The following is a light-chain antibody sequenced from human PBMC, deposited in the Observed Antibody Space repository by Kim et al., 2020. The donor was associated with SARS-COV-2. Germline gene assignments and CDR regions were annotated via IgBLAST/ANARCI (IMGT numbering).Light chain of an antibody. CDR3: QQYNNWPPT. CDR1: PCLSSN. V-gene: IGKV3-15*01. CDR2: GAS. J-gene: IGKJ1*01. Sequence: LPPGEIATRARRSMPCLSSNLAWYHHKPRQPPSLLIYGASTRATGIPARFSGSGSGTEFTLTISSLQSEDFAVYYCQQYNNWPPTFRQGTDVDIK.